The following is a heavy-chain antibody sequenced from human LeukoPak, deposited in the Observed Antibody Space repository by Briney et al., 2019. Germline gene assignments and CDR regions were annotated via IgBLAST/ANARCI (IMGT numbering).Heavy chain of an antibody. Sequence: PGGSLRLSCAASGFTFSSYEMNWVRQAPGKGLEWVSLISGDGGSTYYADSVKGRFTISRDNSKNSLYLQMNSLRTEDTALYYCAKVRFLEWLSYYFDYWGQGTLVTVSS. J-gene: IGHJ4*02. V-gene: IGHV3-43*02. CDR3: AKVRFLEWLSYYFDY. D-gene: IGHD3-3*01. CDR1: GFTFSSYE. CDR2: ISGDGGST.